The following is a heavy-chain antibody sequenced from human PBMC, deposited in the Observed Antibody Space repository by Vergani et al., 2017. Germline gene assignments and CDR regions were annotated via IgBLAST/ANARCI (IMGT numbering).Heavy chain of an antibody. V-gene: IGHV4-34*01. D-gene: IGHD1/OR15-1a*01. J-gene: IGHJ3*02. CDR2: INHSGST. CDR3: ARSMQYNWNNQDAFDI. CDR1: GGSFSGYY. Sequence: QVQLQQWGAGLLKPSETLSLTCAVYGGSFSGYYWSWIRQPPGKGLEWIGEINHSGSTNYNPSLKSRVTISVDTSKNQFSLKLSSVTAADTAVYYCARSMQYNWNNQDAFDIWGQGTMVTVSS.